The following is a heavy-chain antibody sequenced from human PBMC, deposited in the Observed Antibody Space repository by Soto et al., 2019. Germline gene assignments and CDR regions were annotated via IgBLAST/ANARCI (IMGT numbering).Heavy chain of an antibody. J-gene: IGHJ4*02. CDR2: INPNSGGT. CDR1: GYTFTGYY. CDR3: ARDNSILGAPFHY. V-gene: IGHV1-2*04. Sequence: ASVKVSCKASGYTFTGYYMHWVRQAPGQGLEWMGWINPNSGGTNYAQKFQGWVTMTRDTSISTAYMELSRLRADDTAVYYCARDNSILGAPFHYWGQGTLVTVSS. D-gene: IGHD3-16*01.